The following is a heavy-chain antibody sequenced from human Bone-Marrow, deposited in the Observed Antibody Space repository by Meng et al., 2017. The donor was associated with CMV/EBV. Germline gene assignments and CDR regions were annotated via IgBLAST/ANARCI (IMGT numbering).Heavy chain of an antibody. CDR3: GATRTTRDAFDI. CDR2: INSDGSST. D-gene: IGHD1-7*01. CDR1: GFTFSSYW. V-gene: IGHV3-74*01. J-gene: IGHJ3*02. Sequence: GESLKISCAASGFTFSSYWMHWVRQAPGKGLVWASRINSDGSSTSYADSVKGRFTISRDNAKNTLYLQMNSLRAEDTDVYYCGATRTTRDAFDIWGQGTIVAVSS.